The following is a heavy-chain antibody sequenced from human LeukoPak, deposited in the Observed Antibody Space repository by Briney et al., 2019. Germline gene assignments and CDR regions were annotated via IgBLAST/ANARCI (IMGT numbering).Heavy chain of an antibody. V-gene: IGHV1-69*05. CDR1: GGTFSSYA. D-gene: IGHD3-10*01. J-gene: IGHJ5*02. CDR3: ARVPMVRGVIRPNWFDP. CDR2: IIPIFGTA. Sequence: SVKVSCKASGGTFSSYAIRWVRQAPGQGLEWMGGIIPIFGTANYAQKFQGRVTITTDESTSTAYMELSSLRSEDTAVYYCARVPMVRGVIRPNWFDPWGQGTLVTVSS.